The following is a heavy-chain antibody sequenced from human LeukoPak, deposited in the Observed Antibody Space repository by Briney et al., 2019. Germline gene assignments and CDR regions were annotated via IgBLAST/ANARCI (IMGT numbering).Heavy chain of an antibody. J-gene: IGHJ4*02. D-gene: IGHD3-16*02. Sequence: PGGSLRLSCAASGFTFSSSNMNWVRQAPGKGLEWVSYIESTSSPIYYTDSVKGRFTISRDNAKNSLYLQMNSLRAEDTGVYYCARVGPSFYDYVWGTYRPPFEDWGQGTLVTVSS. CDR2: IESTSSPI. CDR3: ARVGPSFYDYVWGTYRPPFED. CDR1: GFTFSSSN. V-gene: IGHV3-48*01.